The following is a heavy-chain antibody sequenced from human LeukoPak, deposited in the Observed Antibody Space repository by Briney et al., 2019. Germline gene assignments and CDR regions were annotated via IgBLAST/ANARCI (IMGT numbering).Heavy chain of an antibody. J-gene: IGHJ4*02. CDR2: IKQDGSEK. CDR1: GFTFSSYW. D-gene: IGHD6-19*01. Sequence: GGSLRLSCAASGFTFSSYWMSWVRQAPGKGLEWVANIKQDGSEKYYVDSVKGRFTISRDNSKNTLYLQMNSLRAEDTAVYYCARDLSGIAVAGYDYWGQGTLVTVSS. V-gene: IGHV3-7*01. CDR3: ARDLSGIAVAGYDY.